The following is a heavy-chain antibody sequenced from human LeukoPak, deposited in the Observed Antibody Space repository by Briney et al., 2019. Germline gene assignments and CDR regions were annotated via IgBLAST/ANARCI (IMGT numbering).Heavy chain of an antibody. CDR1: GFTFSSYA. D-gene: IGHD5-24*01. V-gene: IGHV3-30-3*01. J-gene: IGHJ6*03. CDR2: MSYDRSNK. Sequence: PGGCLRLSCAASGFTFSSYAMHWVRQAPGKGLEWVAVMSYDRSNKYYADSVKGRFTISRDNSKNTLYLQMNSLRAEDTAVYYCARDQESRLQTRYYYYYYMDVWGKGTTVTVSS. CDR3: ARDQESRLQTRYYYYYYMDV.